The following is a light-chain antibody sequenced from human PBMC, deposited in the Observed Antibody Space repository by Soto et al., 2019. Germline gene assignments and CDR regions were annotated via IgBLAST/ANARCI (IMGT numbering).Light chain of an antibody. CDR3: QQYNNWPT. J-gene: IGKJ5*01. Sequence: EIVLTPSPGSLSLSPGERATLSCRASQSVSSSDLAWYQPKPGQAPRLLIYGASTRATGIPARFSGSGSGTEFTLTISSLQSEDFAVYYCQQYNNWPTFGQGTRLEIK. V-gene: IGKV3-15*01. CDR1: QSVSSSD. CDR2: GAS.